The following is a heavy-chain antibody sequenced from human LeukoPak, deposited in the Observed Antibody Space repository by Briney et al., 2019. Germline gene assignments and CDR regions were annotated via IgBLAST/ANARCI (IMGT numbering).Heavy chain of an antibody. D-gene: IGHD3-9*01. CDR3: ARAGYDILTTYDY. J-gene: IGHJ4*02. V-gene: IGHV4-39*07. CDR2: IFYSGST. Sequence: SETLSLTCTVSGGSITSSSYYWGWIRQPPGKGLQWIGSIFYSGSTYYNSSLKSRVTLSVDTSKNQFSLKMSSVTAADTAVYYCARAGYDILTTYDYWGQGTLVTVSS. CDR1: GGSITSSSYY.